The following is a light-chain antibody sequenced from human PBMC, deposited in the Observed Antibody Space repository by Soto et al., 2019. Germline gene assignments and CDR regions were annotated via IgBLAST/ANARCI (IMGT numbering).Light chain of an antibody. CDR3: QQYYSTPLT. CDR2: WAS. Sequence: DIVMTQSPDSLAVSLGERATINCKSSQSVLYSSNNKNYLAWYQQKPGRPPKLLIYWASTRESGVPDRFSGSGYGTDFTLTISSLQAEDVAVYYCQQYYSTPLTFGGGTKVEIK. J-gene: IGKJ4*01. CDR1: QSVLYSSNNKNY. V-gene: IGKV4-1*01.